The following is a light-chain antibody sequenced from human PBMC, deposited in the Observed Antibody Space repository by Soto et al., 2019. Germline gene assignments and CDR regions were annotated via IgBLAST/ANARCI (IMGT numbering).Light chain of an antibody. Sequence: EIVLTQSPGTLSLSPGERATLSCRASQSVSSSYLAWYQQKPGQAPRLLIYGASSRATGIPDRFSGSGSGTAFTLTISRLEPEDFAVYYCQQYGSPRTFGGGTKVEIK. J-gene: IGKJ4*01. CDR2: GAS. CDR3: QQYGSPRT. V-gene: IGKV3-20*01. CDR1: QSVSSSY.